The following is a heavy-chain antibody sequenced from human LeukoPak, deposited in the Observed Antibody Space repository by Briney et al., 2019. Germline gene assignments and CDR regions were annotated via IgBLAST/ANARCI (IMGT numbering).Heavy chain of an antibody. CDR2: ISAYNGNT. D-gene: IGHD6-19*01. Sequence: ASVKVSCKASGYTFTSYGISWVRQAPGQGLEWMGWISAYNGNTNYAQKLQGRVTITRDTSASTAYMELSSLRSEDTAVYYCARDRGQWLVPKYYFDYWGQGTLVTVSS. CDR3: ARDRGQWLVPKYYFDY. V-gene: IGHV1-18*01. J-gene: IGHJ4*02. CDR1: GYTFTSYG.